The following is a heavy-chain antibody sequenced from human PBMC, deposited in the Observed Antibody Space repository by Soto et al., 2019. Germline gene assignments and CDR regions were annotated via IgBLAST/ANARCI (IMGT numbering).Heavy chain of an antibody. V-gene: IGHV4-31*03. D-gene: IGHD6-13*01. CDR3: ARGTVVAGTLFDC. J-gene: IGHJ4*02. Sequence: QVQLQESGPGLVKPSQTLSLTCTVSGVSISSGGYYWSWIRQHPGKGLEWIGYIYDSGSTYYNPSLQRRVTISVDKSKHQLSRKLSSVTYADTAVYYCARGTVVAGTLFDCWGQGTIATVYS. CDR1: GVSISSGGYY. CDR2: IYDSGST.